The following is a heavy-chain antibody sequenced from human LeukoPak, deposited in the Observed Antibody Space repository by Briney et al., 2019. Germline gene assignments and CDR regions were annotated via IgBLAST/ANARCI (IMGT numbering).Heavy chain of an antibody. J-gene: IGHJ4*02. CDR2: MNPNSGNT. Sequence: ASVKVSCKASEYTFTSYDITWVRQANGQGLEWMGWMNPNSGNTGYAQKFQGRVTMTRNTSINTAYMELSSLRFEDTAVYYCARGRHPGPTWISEYWGQGTLVTVSS. CDR1: EYTFTSYD. D-gene: IGHD5-12*01. CDR3: ARGRHPGPTWISEY. V-gene: IGHV1-8*01.